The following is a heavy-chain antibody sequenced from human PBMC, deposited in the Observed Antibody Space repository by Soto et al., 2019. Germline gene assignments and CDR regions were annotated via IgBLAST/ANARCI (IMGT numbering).Heavy chain of an antibody. Sequence: GGSLRLSCAASGFTFSSYVMHWVRQAPGKGLEWVAVISYDGSNKYYADSVKGRFTISRDNSKNTLYLQMNSLRAEDTAVYYCAKAPFEYYDSSGYYDYWGQGTLVTVSS. CDR3: AKAPFEYYDSSGYYDY. CDR1: GFTFSSYV. D-gene: IGHD3-22*01. CDR2: ISYDGSNK. V-gene: IGHV3-30*18. J-gene: IGHJ4*02.